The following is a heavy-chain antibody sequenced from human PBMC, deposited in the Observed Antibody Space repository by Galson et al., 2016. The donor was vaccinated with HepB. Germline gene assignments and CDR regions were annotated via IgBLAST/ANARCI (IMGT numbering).Heavy chain of an antibody. CDR1: GFTFSGAS. CDR2: VRSKDNNYAT. V-gene: IGHV3-73*01. D-gene: IGHD6-13*01. CDR3: TLLGIAAAGTDY. J-gene: IGHJ4*02. Sequence: SLRLSCAASGFTFSGASMDWVRRASGKGLEWVGRVRSKDNNYATVSAASVSGRFTITRDDSKNTAYLQMNSLRNEDTAVYYFTLLGIAAAGTDYWGQGALVTVSS.